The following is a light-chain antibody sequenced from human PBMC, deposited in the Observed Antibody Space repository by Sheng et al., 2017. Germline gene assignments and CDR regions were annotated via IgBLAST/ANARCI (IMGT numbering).Light chain of an antibody. CDR1: SSDVGGYNY. CDR3: SSYTSSSTLPV. Sequence: QSALTQPPSASGSPGQSVTISCTGTSSDVGGYNYVSWYQQHPGKAPKLMIYDVSNRPSGVSNRFSGSKSGNTASLTISGLQAEDEADYYCSSYTSSSTLPVFGGGTKLTVL. CDR2: DVS. V-gene: IGLV2-14*01. J-gene: IGLJ3*02.